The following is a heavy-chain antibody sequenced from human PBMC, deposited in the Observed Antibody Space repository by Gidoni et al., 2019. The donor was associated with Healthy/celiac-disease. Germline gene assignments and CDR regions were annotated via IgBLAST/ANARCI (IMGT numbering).Heavy chain of an antibody. V-gene: IGHV1-69*08. D-gene: IGHD3-10*01. CDR3: AREGYYGSGGPGGMDV. CDR2: IIPILGIS. Sequence: QVQLVQSGAEVKKPGSSVKVSCKASGGTFSSYTTSWVRQAPGQGLGWMGRIIPILGISNYAQKFQGRVTITADKSTSKAYMELSSLRSEDTAVYYCAREGYYGSGGPGGMDVWGQGTTVTVSS. CDR1: GGTFSSYT. J-gene: IGHJ6*02.